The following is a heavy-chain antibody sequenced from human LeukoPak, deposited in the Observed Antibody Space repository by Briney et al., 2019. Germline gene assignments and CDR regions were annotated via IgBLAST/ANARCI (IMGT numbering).Heavy chain of an antibody. CDR3: ARDPQTRKQYDYVWGSYRYFDY. D-gene: IGHD3-16*02. Sequence: ASVKVSCKASGYTFTSYYMHWLRQAPGQGLEWMGIINPSGGSTSYAQKFQGRVTMTRDTSTSTVYMELSSLRSEDTAVYYCARDPQTRKQYDYVWGSYRYFDYWGQGTLVTVSS. CDR2: INPSGGST. CDR1: GYTFTSYY. V-gene: IGHV1-46*01. J-gene: IGHJ4*02.